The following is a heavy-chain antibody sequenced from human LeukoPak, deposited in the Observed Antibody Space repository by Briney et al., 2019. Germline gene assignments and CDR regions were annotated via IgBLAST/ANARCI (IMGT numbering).Heavy chain of an antibody. CDR3: AERDGYIYDAFDI. D-gene: IGHD5-12*01. CDR1: GGSISSSSYY. V-gene: IGHV4-39*01. Sequence: SETLSLACTVSGGSISSSSYYWGWIRQPPGKGLEWIGSIYYSGSTYYNPSLKSRVTISVDTSKNQFSLKLSSVTAADTAVYYCAERDGYIYDAFDIWGQGTMVTVSS. J-gene: IGHJ3*02. CDR2: IYYSGST.